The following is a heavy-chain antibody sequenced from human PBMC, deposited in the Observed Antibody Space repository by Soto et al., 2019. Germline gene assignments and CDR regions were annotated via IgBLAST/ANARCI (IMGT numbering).Heavy chain of an antibody. J-gene: IGHJ6*02. CDR2: ISWNSGSI. D-gene: IGHD6-13*01. Sequence: PGGSLRLSCAASGFTFDDYAMHWVRQAPGKGLEWVSGISWNSGSIGYADSVKGRFTISRDNSKNTLYLQMNSLRAEDTAVYYCARESWSISTYYYGMDVWGQGTTVTVSS. CDR3: ARESWSISTYYYGMDV. CDR1: GFTFDDYA. V-gene: IGHV3-9*01.